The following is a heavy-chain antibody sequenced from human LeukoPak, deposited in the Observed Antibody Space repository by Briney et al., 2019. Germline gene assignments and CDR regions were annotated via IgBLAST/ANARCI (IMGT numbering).Heavy chain of an antibody. D-gene: IGHD3-22*01. V-gene: IGHV4-59*01. CDR1: GDSIGTYY. CDR3: ARGGDTYYYDSSGRRNAFDF. Sequence: SETLSLTCTVSGDSIGTYYWSWIRQPPGKGLEWIGYIHYSGSTKSNPSLKSRVTISLDTSKNQFSLKLSAVTAADTAVYCCARGGDTYYYDSSGRRNAFDFWGRGTRVTVSS. J-gene: IGHJ3*01. CDR2: IHYSGST.